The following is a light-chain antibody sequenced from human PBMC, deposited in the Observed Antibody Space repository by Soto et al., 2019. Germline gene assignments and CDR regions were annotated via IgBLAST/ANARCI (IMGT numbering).Light chain of an antibody. CDR3: QQYNNWPLWT. Sequence: EIVMTQSPATLSVSPGERATLSCRASQSVSSNLAWYQQKPGQAPRLLVYNASTRPTGILTRSSGSGSGTEFTLTISSLQSEDFAVYYCQQYNNWPLWTFGQGTKVDIK. CDR1: QSVSSN. J-gene: IGKJ1*01. V-gene: IGKV3-15*01. CDR2: NAS.